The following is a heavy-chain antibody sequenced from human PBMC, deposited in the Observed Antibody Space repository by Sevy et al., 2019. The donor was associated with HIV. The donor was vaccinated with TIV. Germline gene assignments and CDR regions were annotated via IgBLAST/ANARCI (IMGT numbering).Heavy chain of an antibody. CDR1: GFSLTTSD. Sequence: GSLRLSCAASGFSLTTSDMHWVRQAPGKGLEWVAYVRNDGSNKYYADSVRDRFTISRDSPKTTLYLQMNSLRDEDTAIYYCARGGKTTEEWLEELDYYYGLDVWGQGTTVTVSS. D-gene: IGHD2-8*01. CDR2: VRNDGSNK. J-gene: IGHJ6*02. CDR3: ARGGKTTEEWLEELDYYYGLDV. V-gene: IGHV3-30*02.